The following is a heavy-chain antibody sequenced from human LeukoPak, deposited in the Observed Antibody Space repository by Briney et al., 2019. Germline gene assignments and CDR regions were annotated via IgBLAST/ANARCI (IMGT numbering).Heavy chain of an antibody. Sequence: GGSLRLSCAASGFTFSDYYMSWIRQAPGKGLEWVSSISSSSSYIYYADSVKGRFTISRDNAKNSLYLQMNSLRAEDTAVYYCARDGSLAVAGIDYWGQGTLVTVSS. J-gene: IGHJ4*02. D-gene: IGHD6-19*01. CDR3: ARDGSLAVAGIDY. CDR1: GFTFSDYY. CDR2: ISSSSSYI. V-gene: IGHV3-11*06.